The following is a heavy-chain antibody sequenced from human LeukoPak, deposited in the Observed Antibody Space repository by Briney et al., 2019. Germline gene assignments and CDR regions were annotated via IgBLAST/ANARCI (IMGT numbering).Heavy chain of an antibody. J-gene: IGHJ3*02. CDR3: AKDLDDFWRGYEVAFDI. V-gene: IGHV3-23*01. CDR1: GFTFSSYA. D-gene: IGHD3-3*01. CDR2: ISGSADSK. Sequence: GGSLRLSCVVSGFTFSSYAMSWVRQAPGKGLEWVSAISGSADSKYYADSVKGRFTISRDNSKNTLYLQMNSLRAEDTAVYYCAKDLDDFWRGYEVAFDIWGQGAMVTVS.